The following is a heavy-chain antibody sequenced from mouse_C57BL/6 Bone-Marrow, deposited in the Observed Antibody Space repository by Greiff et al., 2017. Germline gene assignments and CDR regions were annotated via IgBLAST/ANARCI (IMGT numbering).Heavy chain of an antibody. Sequence: VQLQESGPELVKPGASVKISCKASGYSFTSYYIHWVKQRPGQGLEWIGWIYPGSGNTKYNEKFKGKATLTADTSSSTAYMQLSSLTSEDSAVYYCAKSWGFAYWGQGTLVTVSA. CDR3: AKSWGFAY. J-gene: IGHJ3*01. CDR1: GYSFTSYY. CDR2: IYPGSGNT. V-gene: IGHV1-66*01. D-gene: IGHD4-1*01.